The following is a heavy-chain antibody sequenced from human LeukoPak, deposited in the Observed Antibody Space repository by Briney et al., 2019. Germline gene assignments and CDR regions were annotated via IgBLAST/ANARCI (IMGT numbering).Heavy chain of an antibody. J-gene: IGHJ4*02. CDR3: ARDCTEPLGIAVAGRMGY. CDR1: GYTLTGYY. D-gene: IGHD6-19*01. Sequence: SVKVSCKASGYTLTGYYMHWVRQAPRQEREWMGWINPHSGGSNDAQKFQGRVTMTRDTSSSTAYMKLSRLRSNDTAVYDGARDCTEPLGIAVAGRMGYWGQGTLVTVSS. V-gene: IGHV1-2*02. CDR2: INPHSGGS.